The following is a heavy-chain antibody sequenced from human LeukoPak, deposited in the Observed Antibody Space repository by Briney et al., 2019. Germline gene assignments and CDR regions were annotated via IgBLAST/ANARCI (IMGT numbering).Heavy chain of an antibody. D-gene: IGHD1-1*01. Sequence: GGSLRLSCAASGFSISDHYMDWGRQAPGKGLEWVGRTRNKPNGYTTDYGTSVKGRFTVSRDDPENSLYLQMNSLKTEDTAVYYCTRVRHGTYFDYCGQGTLVTVSS. J-gene: IGHJ4*02. V-gene: IGHV3-72*01. CDR3: TRVRHGTYFDY. CDR1: GFSISDHY. CDR2: TRNKPNGYTT.